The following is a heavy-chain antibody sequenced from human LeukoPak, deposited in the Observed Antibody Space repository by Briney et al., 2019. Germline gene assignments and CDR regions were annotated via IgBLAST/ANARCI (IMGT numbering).Heavy chain of an antibody. J-gene: IGHJ6*02. V-gene: IGHV3-48*01. D-gene: IGHD3-10*01. CDR3: ARNPMVRGIPHYYGMDV. CDR2: ISSSSSTI. Sequence: GGSLRLSCAASGFTFSSYSMNWVRQAPGKGLEWVSYISSSSSTIYYADSVKGRFTISRDNSKNTLYLQMNSLRAEDTAVYYCARNPMVRGIPHYYGMDVWGQGTTVTVSS. CDR1: GFTFSSYS.